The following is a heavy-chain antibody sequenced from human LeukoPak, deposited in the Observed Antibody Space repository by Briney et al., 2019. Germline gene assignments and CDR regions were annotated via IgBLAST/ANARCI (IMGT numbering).Heavy chain of an antibody. CDR1: GGSFSGYY. V-gene: IGHV4-34*01. Sequence: SETLSLTCAVYGGSFSGYYWSWIRQPPGKGLEWIGEINHSGSTNYNPSLKSRVTISLDTSKNQFSLKLSSVTAADTAVYYCARGGYCSGGSCYFSWFDPWGQGTLVTVSS. CDR3: ARGGYCSGGSCYFSWFDP. J-gene: IGHJ5*02. CDR2: INHSGST. D-gene: IGHD2-15*01.